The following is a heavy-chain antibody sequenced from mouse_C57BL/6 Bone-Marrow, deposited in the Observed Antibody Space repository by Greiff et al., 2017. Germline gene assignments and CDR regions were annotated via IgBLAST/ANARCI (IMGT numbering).Heavy chain of an antibody. Sequence: QVQLQQSGPGLVQPSQSLSITCTVSGFSLTSYGVHWVRQSPGKGLEWLGVIWSGGSTDYNAAFISRLSISKDNSKSQVFFKMKSLGADDTAVDCCAPGGYYGSSGYAKDYGGQGTSVTVTS. CDR3: APGGYYGSSGYAKDY. J-gene: IGHJ4*01. V-gene: IGHV2-2*01. CDR2: IWSGGST. CDR1: GFSLTSYG. D-gene: IGHD1-1*01.